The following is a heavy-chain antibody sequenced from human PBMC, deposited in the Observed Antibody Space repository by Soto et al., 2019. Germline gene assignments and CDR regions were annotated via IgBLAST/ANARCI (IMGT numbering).Heavy chain of an antibody. CDR1: GFTFSSYA. J-gene: IGHJ6*02. Sequence: QVQLVESGGGVVQPGRSLRLSCAASGFTFSSYAMHWVRQAPGKGLEWVAVISYDGSNKYYADSVKGRFTISRDNSKNTLYLQMSSLRAEDTAVYYWAREGALAMVAWYYCYGMDVWGQGTTVTVSS. V-gene: IGHV3-30-3*01. CDR2: ISYDGSNK. D-gene: IGHD5-18*01. CDR3: AREGALAMVAWYYCYGMDV.